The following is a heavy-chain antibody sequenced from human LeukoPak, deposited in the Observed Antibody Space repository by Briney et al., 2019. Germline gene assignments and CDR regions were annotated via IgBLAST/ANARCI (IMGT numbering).Heavy chain of an antibody. V-gene: IGHV4-38-2*01. CDR1: DYSISGGYY. Sequence: PSETLSLTCVVSDYSISGGYYWGWIRQPPGKGLEWIGSIYHSGSTYYNPSLKSRVTISIDTSKDQFSLKLSSVTAADTAVYYCARGGYYYDSSGLDPWEGYYYYYMDVWGKGTTVTVSS. J-gene: IGHJ6*03. CDR2: IYHSGST. D-gene: IGHD3-22*01. CDR3: ARGGYYYDSSGLDPWEGYYYYYMDV.